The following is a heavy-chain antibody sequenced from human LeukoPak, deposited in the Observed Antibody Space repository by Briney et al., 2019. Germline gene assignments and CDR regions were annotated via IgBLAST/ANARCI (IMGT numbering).Heavy chain of an antibody. CDR1: GFTFDDYD. CDR3: AKDIASRRDGYFDL. Sequence: GGSLRLSCAASGFTFDDYDMHWVRHAPGKGLEWVSGISWNSDSIAYADSVKGRFIISRDNTKNSLYLEMNSLRPEDMALYYCAKDIASRRDGYFDLWGRGTLVTVSS. V-gene: IGHV3-9*03. J-gene: IGHJ2*01. CDR2: ISWNSDSI. D-gene: IGHD1-1*01.